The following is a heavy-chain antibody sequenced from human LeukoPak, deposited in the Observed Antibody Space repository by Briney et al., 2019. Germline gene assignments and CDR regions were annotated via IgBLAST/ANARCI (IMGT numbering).Heavy chain of an antibody. CDR1: GGTFSSYT. D-gene: IGHD3-22*01. V-gene: IGHV1-69*02. CDR2: IIPILGIA. J-gene: IGHJ5*02. Sequence: SVKVSCKASGGTFSSYTISWVRQAPGQGLEWMGRIIPILGIANYAQKFQDRVTITADKSTSTAYMELSSLRSEDTAVYYCARYYYDSSGPGAFDPWGQGTLVTVSS. CDR3: ARYYYDSSGPGAFDP.